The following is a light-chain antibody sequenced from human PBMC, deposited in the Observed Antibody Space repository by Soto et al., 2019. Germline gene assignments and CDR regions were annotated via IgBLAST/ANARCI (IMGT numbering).Light chain of an antibody. J-gene: IGLJ3*02. V-gene: IGLV2-14*01. CDR2: EVS. Sequence: SALTQPAAVSGSPGQSITISCTGTSSDVGGYKYVSWYQHQSGKAPKLMIYEVSNRPSGVSSRFSGSKSGNTASLTISGLQAEDEADYYCSSYIPSTTTHWVFGGGTKLTVL. CDR3: SSYIPSTTTHWV. CDR1: SSDVGGYKY.